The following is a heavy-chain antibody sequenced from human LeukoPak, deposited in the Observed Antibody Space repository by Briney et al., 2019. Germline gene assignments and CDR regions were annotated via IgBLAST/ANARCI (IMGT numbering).Heavy chain of an antibody. CDR2: IKQDGSEK. V-gene: IGHV3-7*01. CDR1: GFTFSSYW. Sequence: GGSLRLSCAAFGFTFSSYWMSWVRQAPGKGLEWVANIKQDGSEKYYVDSVKGRFTISRDNAKNSLYLQMNSLRAEDTAVYYCAREWYYYDSSGYQTLFDYWGQGTLVTVSS. J-gene: IGHJ4*02. CDR3: AREWYYYDSSGYQTLFDY. D-gene: IGHD3-22*01.